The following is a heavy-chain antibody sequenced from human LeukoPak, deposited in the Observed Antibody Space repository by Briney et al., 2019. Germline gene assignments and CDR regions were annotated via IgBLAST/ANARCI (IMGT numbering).Heavy chain of an antibody. CDR2: IVVGSGIT. D-gene: IGHD3-10*01. CDR3: AADPVGGGVRGAVGFDP. J-gene: IGHJ5*02. V-gene: IGHV1-58*01. CDR1: GFTFTTSA. Sequence: SVEVSCKASGFTFTTSAVQWVRQARGQRLEWIGWIVVGSGITNHAQKFQERVTLTRDMSTSTAYMELSSLRSEDTAVYYCAADPVGGGVRGAVGFDPWGQGTLVTVSS.